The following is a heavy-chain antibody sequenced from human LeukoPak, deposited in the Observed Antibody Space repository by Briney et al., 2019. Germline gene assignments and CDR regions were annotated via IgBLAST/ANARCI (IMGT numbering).Heavy chain of an antibody. CDR2: IIPIFGTA. J-gene: IGHJ6*02. Sequence: GASVKVSCKASGGTFSSYAISWVRQAPGQGLEWMGGIIPIFGTANYAQKFQGRVTITADESTNTAYMEVSSLRSEDTALYYCARYKVPPHQDSSMVPGVYYYYGMDVWGLGTTVTVSS. D-gene: IGHD3-10*01. CDR3: ARYKVPPHQDSSMVPGVYYYYGMDV. CDR1: GGTFSSYA. V-gene: IGHV1-69*13.